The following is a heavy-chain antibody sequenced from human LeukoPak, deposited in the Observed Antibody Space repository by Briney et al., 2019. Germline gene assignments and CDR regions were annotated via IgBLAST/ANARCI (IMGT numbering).Heavy chain of an antibody. Sequence: ASVKVSCKASGYTFTSYYMHWVRQAPGLGLEWMGIINPSGGSTSYAQKFQGRVTMTRDTSTSTVYMELSSLRSEDTAVYYCARESPREIPFDYWGQGTLVTVSS. D-gene: IGHD2-21*01. CDR2: INPSGGST. CDR3: ARESPREIPFDY. J-gene: IGHJ4*02. CDR1: GYTFTSYY. V-gene: IGHV1-46*01.